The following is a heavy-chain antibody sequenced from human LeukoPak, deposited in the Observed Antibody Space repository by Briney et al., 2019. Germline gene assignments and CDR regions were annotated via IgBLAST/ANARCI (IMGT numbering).Heavy chain of an antibody. CDR3: ARSPSGYRFDS. CDR1: GGSISSYY. J-gene: IGHJ4*02. Sequence: SGPLSLTCTVSGGSISSYYWSWIRQPPGKGLEWIGYIYYSGSTNYNPSLKSRVTISVDTSKNQFSLKLSSVTAADTAVYYCARSPSGYRFDSWGQGTLVTVSS. D-gene: IGHD3-22*01. V-gene: IGHV4-59*01. CDR2: IYYSGST.